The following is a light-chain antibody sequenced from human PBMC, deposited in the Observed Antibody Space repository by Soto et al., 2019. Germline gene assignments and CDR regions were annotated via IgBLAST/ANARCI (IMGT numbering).Light chain of an antibody. V-gene: IGKV1-39*01. J-gene: IGKJ1*01. Sequence: DIQMTQSPSSLSASVGGRVTITCRASQSISSYLNWYQQKPGKAPKLLIYAASSLQSGVPSRFSGSGSGTDFTLTISSLQPEDFATYYCQQSYITPRTVGQGTKV. CDR3: QQSYITPRT. CDR2: AAS. CDR1: QSISSY.